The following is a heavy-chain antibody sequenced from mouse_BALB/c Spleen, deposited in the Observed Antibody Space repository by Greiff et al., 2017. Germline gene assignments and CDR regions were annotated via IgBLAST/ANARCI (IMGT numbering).Heavy chain of an antibody. CDR2: IDPANGNT. V-gene: IGHV14-3*02. D-gene: IGHD3-2*01. Sequence: EVQLQQSGAELVKPGASVKLSCTASGFNIKDTYMHWVKQRPEQGLEWIGRIDPANGNTKYDPKFQGKATLTVDKSSSTAYMQLKSLTSEDSAVYYCARGDSSDYAMDYWGQGTSVTVSS. CDR1: GFNIKDTY. J-gene: IGHJ4*01. CDR3: ARGDSSDYAMDY.